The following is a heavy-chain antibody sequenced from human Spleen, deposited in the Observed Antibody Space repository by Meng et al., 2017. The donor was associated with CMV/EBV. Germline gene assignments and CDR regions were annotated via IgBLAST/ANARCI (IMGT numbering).Heavy chain of an antibody. J-gene: IGHJ6*02. CDR1: GLTFSSYT. CDR3: VRGHTYGDYYFYGMDV. CDR2: MTYDGSNK. Sequence: GGSLRLSCAASGLTFSSYTMHWVRQAPGKGLEWVALMTYDGSNKYYADSVKGRFTISRDNSKTTLYLQMNSLRDEDTALYFCVRGHTYGDYYFYGMDVWGQGTTVTVSS. V-gene: IGHV3-30*04. D-gene: IGHD5-18*01.